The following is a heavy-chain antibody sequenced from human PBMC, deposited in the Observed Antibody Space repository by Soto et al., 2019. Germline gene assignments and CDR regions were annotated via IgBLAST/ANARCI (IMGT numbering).Heavy chain of an antibody. J-gene: IGHJ4*02. Sequence: GGSLRLSCAASGFTFSSYAMSWVRQAPGKGPEWVLGISDSGSSTYYEDSVKGRFTISRDNSKNTLYLPINSLRAEDTAVYFCARVSATTIFSYFDYWGQGTLVTVSS. CDR3: ARVSATTIFSYFDY. CDR2: ISDSGSST. CDR1: GFTFSSYA. V-gene: IGHV3-23*01. D-gene: IGHD3-10*02.